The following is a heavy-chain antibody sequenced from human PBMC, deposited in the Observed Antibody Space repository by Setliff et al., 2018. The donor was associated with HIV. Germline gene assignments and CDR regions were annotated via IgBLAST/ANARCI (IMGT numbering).Heavy chain of an antibody. J-gene: IGHJ3*01. CDR3: ANPHDGGAFDV. CDR1: GGTFSSYA. V-gene: IGHV1-69*06. Sequence: SVKVSCKASGGTFSSYAISWVRQAPGQGLEWMGRIIPIFGTANYAQKFQGRVTITADKSTSTAYMDLNSLKSEDSAVYYCANPHDGGAFDVWGQGTAVTVSS. CDR2: IIPIFGTA. D-gene: IGHD1-1*01.